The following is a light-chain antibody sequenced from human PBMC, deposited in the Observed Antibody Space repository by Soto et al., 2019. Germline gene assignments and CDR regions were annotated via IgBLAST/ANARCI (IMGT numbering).Light chain of an antibody. Sequence: EIVMTQSPATLSVSPGERATLSCRASQSVRRNLAWYQQKPGQAPRRLIYGASTRATGIPARFSGSGSGTEFTLTISSLQSEDFAVYYCQQYNNWPPTFGQGTKVDIK. CDR2: GAS. J-gene: IGKJ1*01. CDR3: QQYNNWPPT. CDR1: QSVRRN. V-gene: IGKV3-15*01.